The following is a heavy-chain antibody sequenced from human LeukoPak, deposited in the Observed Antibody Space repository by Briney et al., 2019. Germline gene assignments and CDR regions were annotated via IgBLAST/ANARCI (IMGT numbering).Heavy chain of an antibody. CDR3: ARDRITGYSSGWYGGSGNWFDP. D-gene: IGHD6-19*01. V-gene: IGHV4-39*07. Sequence: SETLSLTCTVSGGSISSSSYYWGWIRQPPGKGLEWIGSIYYSGSTYYNPSLKSRVTISVDTSKNQFSLKLSSVTAADTAVYYCARDRITGYSSGWYGGSGNWFDPWGQGTLVTVSS. CDR2: IYYSGST. CDR1: GGSISSSSYY. J-gene: IGHJ5*02.